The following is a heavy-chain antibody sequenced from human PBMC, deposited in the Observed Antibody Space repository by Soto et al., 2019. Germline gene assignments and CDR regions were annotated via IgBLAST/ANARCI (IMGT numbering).Heavy chain of an antibody. D-gene: IGHD2-15*01. V-gene: IGHV3-23*01. CDR2: ISGSGGST. CDR3: AKDLEDCSGGSCYFYYFDY. CDR1: GFTFSSYA. Sequence: GGSLRLSCAASGFTFSSYAMSWVRQAPGKGLEWVSAISGSGGSTYYADSVKGRFTISRDNSKNTLYLQMNSLRAEDTAVYYCAKDLEDCSGGSCYFYYFDYWGQGTLVTVSS. J-gene: IGHJ4*02.